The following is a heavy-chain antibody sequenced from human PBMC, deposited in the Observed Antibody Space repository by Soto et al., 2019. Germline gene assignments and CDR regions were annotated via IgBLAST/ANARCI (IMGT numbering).Heavy chain of an antibody. J-gene: IGHJ5*02. CDR1: GGSVSSGSYY. Sequence: PSETLSLTCTVSGGSVSSGSYYWSWIRQPPGKGLEWIGYIYYSGSTNYNPSLNSRVTISVDTSKNQFSLKLSSVTAADTAVYYCARTQRIQLWYNWFDPWGQGTLVTVSS. CDR2: IYYSGST. CDR3: ARTQRIQLWYNWFDP. V-gene: IGHV4-61*01. D-gene: IGHD5-18*01.